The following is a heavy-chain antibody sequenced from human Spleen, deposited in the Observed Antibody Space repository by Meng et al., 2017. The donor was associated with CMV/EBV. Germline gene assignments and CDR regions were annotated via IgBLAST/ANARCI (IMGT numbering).Heavy chain of an antibody. CDR1: AFTFSDHY. CDR2: IKNKANSYSI. D-gene: IGHD7-27*01. Sequence: ASAFTFSDHYMDWVRQAPGKGLEWVARIKNKANSYSIDYAASVKGRFTISRDDSKNTLYLQMNSLRAEDTAVYYCARDKNWVGYFDYWGQGTLVTVSS. CDR3: ARDKNWVGYFDY. J-gene: IGHJ4*02. V-gene: IGHV3-72*01.